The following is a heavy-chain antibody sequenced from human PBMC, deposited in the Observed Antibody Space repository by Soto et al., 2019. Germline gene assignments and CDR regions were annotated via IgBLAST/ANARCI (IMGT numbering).Heavy chain of an antibody. CDR2: ISYDGSNK. CDR1: GFTFSSYG. CDR3: AKHSSGYHFDY. D-gene: IGHD3-22*01. J-gene: IGHJ4*02. Sequence: GGSLRLSWAASGFTFSSYGMHWVRQAPGKGLEWVAVISYDGSNKYYADSVKGRFTISRDNSKNTLYLQMNSLRAEDTAVYYCAKHSSGYHFDYWGQGTLVTVSS. V-gene: IGHV3-30*18.